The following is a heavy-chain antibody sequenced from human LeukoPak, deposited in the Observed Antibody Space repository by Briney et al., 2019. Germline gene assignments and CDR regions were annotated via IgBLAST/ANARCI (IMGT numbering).Heavy chain of an antibody. V-gene: IGHV3-23*01. CDR3: AKDLHGDLRYFDWLFSAFDI. CDR1: GFTFSSHA. Sequence: GGSLRLSCAASGFTFSSHAMSWVRQAPGKGLEWVSAISGSCGSTYYADSVKGRFTISRDNSKNTLYLQMNSLRAEDTAVYYCAKDLHGDLRYFDWLFSAFDIWGQGTMVTVSS. J-gene: IGHJ3*02. D-gene: IGHD3-9*01. CDR2: ISGSCGST.